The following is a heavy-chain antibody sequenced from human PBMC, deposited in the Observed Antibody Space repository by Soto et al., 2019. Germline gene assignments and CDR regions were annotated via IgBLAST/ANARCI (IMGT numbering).Heavy chain of an antibody. J-gene: IGHJ4*02. D-gene: IGHD3-16*01. CDR2: IYHIGST. V-gene: IGHV4-30-2*01. CDR1: GGSISSGCYS. CDR3: ARGGDCFDY. Sequence: SETLSLTGAVSGGSISSGCYSWSWIRQPPGKGLEWIGYIYHIGSTYYNPSLKSRVTISVDRSKNQFSLKLSSVTAADTAVYYCARGGDCFDYSGQRTLLAVSS.